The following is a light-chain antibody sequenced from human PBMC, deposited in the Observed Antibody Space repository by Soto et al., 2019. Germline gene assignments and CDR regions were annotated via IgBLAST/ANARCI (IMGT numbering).Light chain of an antibody. CDR2: ATS. CDR3: QQRSSWPFP. Sequence: EVGLTQSPATLSLSPGEGATLSCRASQSIGNYFAWYQQKPGQAPRLLIYATSNRATGIPARFSGSGSGTDFPLTLSSLEPEDFAVYYCQQRSSWPFPFGPGTKVDIK. J-gene: IGKJ3*01. CDR1: QSIGNY. V-gene: IGKV3-11*01.